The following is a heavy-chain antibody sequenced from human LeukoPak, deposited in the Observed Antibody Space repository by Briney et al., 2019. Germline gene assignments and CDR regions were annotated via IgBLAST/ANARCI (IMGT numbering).Heavy chain of an antibody. D-gene: IGHD1-26*01. CDR3: AKDRLLGSPNDGAFDI. V-gene: IGHV3-48*04. CDR1: GFTFSSYS. Sequence: GGSLRLSCAASGFTFSSYSMNWVRQAPGRGLEWVSYISSSSSTIYYADSVKGRFTISRDNAKNSLYLQMNSLRAEDTALYYCAKDRLLGSPNDGAFDIWGQGTMVTVSS. J-gene: IGHJ3*02. CDR2: ISSSSSTI.